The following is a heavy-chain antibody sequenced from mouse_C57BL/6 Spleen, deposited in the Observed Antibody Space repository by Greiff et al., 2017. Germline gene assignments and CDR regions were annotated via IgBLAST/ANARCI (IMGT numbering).Heavy chain of an antibody. D-gene: IGHD1-1*01. Sequence: QVQLKQSGAELARPGASVKLSCKASGYTFTSYGISWVKQRTGQGLEWIGEIYPRSGNTYYNEKFKGKATLTADKSSSTAYMELRSLTSEDSAVYFCLLYYYGSEGFAYWGQGTLVTVSA. CDR1: GYTFTSYG. CDR2: IYPRSGNT. V-gene: IGHV1-81*01. J-gene: IGHJ3*01. CDR3: LLYYYGSEGFAY.